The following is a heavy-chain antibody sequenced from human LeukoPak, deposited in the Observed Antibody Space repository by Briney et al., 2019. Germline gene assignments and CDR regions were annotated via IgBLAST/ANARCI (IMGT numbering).Heavy chain of an antibody. D-gene: IGHD6-19*01. V-gene: IGHV3-53*01. CDR3: ARGTYSSGCFLY. CDR1: GFTFSSYW. CDR2: IFGDDST. Sequence: GGSLRLSCAASGFTFSSYWMHWVRQAPGKGLEWVSAIFGDDSTYYADSVKGRFTISSDNSKNTLYLQMNSLRAEDTAMYYCARGTYSSGCFLYWGQGTLVTVSS. J-gene: IGHJ4*02.